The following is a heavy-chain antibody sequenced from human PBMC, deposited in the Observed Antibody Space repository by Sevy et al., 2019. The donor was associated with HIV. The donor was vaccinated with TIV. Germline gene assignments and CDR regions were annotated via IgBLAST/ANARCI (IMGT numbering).Heavy chain of an antibody. CDR3: AREWGYCSGGSCLDGMDV. CDR2: IIPIFGTA. CDR1: GGTFSSYA. D-gene: IGHD2-15*01. Sequence: ASVKVSCKASGGTFSSYAISGVRQAPGQGLEWMGGIIPIFGTANYAQKFQGRVTITADESTSTAYMELSSLRSEDTAVYYCAREWGYCSGGSCLDGMDVWGQGTTVTVSS. J-gene: IGHJ6*02. V-gene: IGHV1-69*13.